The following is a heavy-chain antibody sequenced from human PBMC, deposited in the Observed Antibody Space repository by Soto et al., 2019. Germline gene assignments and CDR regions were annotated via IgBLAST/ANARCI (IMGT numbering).Heavy chain of an antibody. CDR3: IRGPRPSSVGTLAF. J-gene: IGHJ4*02. CDR2: INDDGTRT. CDR1: GFVFNMYW. D-gene: IGHD2-2*01. Sequence: GGSLRLSCAASGFVFNMYWMHWVRQVPGEGPEWVTRINDDGTRTDYADSAKGRFTISRDNAKDILYLQMNALRVDDTAVYYCIRGPRPSSVGTLAFWGQGTLVTVSS. V-gene: IGHV3-74*01.